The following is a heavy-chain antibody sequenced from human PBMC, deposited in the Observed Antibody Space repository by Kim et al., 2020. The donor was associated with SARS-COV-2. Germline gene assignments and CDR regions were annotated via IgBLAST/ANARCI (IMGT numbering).Heavy chain of an antibody. Sequence: GGSLRLSCAASGFTFSSYAMHWVRQAPGKGLEWVAVISYDGSNKYYADSVKGRFTISRDNSKNTLYLQMNSLRAEDTAVYYCARDPLGYCSSTSCYRAF. D-gene: IGHD2-2*01. CDR2: ISYDGSNK. J-gene: IGHJ3*01. V-gene: IGHV3-30-3*01. CDR3: ARDPLGYCSSTSCYRAF. CDR1: GFTFSSYA.